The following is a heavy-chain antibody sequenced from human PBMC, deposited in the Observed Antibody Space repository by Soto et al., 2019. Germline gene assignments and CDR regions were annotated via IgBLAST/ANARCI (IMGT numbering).Heavy chain of an antibody. J-gene: IGHJ4*02. CDR3: ARWLQPRYYFDY. CDR1: GGSISSYY. V-gene: IGHV4-59*01. CDR2: IYYSGST. D-gene: IGHD5-12*01. Sequence: QVQLQESGPGLVKPSETLSLTCTVSGGSISSYYWSWIRQPPGKGLEWIGYIYYSGSTNYNPSLKRRVTLSVDTSNNQFSLKLSSVTAADTAVYYCARWLQPRYYFDYWGQGTLVTVSS.